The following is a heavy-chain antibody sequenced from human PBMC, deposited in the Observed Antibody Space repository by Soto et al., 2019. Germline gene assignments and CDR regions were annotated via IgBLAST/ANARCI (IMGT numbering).Heavy chain of an antibody. CDR1: GFTFSYYY. V-gene: IGHV3-30-3*01. CDR2: ISYDGSNK. Sequence: PGGSLILSCAASGFTFSYYYMSWIRQAPGKGLEWVAVISYDGSNKYYADSVKGRFTISRDNSKNTLYLQMNSLRAEDTAVYYCARDYGSIPYSSGYYYYYYYGMDVWGQGTTVTVSS. D-gene: IGHD6-19*01. CDR3: ARDYGSIPYSSGYYYYYYYGMDV. J-gene: IGHJ6*02.